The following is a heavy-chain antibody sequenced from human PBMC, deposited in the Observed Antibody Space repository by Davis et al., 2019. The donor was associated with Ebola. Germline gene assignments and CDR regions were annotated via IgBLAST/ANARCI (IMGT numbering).Heavy chain of an antibody. CDR2: IWYDGSNK. D-gene: IGHD2-15*01. CDR3: ARDRVVGYYYYYGMDV. J-gene: IGHJ6*02. CDR1: GFTFSSYG. Sequence: PGGSLRLSCAASGFTFSSYGMHWVSQAPGKGLEWVAVIWYDGSNKYYADSVKGRFTISRDNSKNTLYLQMNSLRAEDTAVYYCARDRVVGYYYYYGMDVWGQGTTVTVSS. V-gene: IGHV3-33*01.